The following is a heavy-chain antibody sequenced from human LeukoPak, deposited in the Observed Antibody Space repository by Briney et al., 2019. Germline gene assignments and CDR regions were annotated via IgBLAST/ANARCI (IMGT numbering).Heavy chain of an antibody. Sequence: ASVKVSCKASGYSFTGYYMHWVRQAPGQGLEWMGWINPHSGDTGYAQKFQGRVTMTRDMSITTTYMELTRLRSDDTAFYYSARWDGYSSSPDYWGQGSLVTVSS. V-gene: IGHV1-2*02. CDR3: ARWDGYSSSPDY. J-gene: IGHJ4*02. CDR2: INPHSGDT. D-gene: IGHD6-13*01. CDR1: GYSFTGYY.